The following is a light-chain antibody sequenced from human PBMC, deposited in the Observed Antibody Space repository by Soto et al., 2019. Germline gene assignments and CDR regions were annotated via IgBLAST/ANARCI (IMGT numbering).Light chain of an antibody. Sequence: DILMTQSPAFMSVSLGGMATINCMSSQSIFDLSYDKKYLAWYQQKPGQPPKLLIYWATARESGVPDRFSGSGSETDFTLTISSMQAEDAAVYYCQQYYSLPLTFGPGTKVDIK. V-gene: IGKV4-1*01. J-gene: IGKJ3*01. CDR2: WAT. CDR3: QQYYSLPLT. CDR1: QSIFDLSYDKKY.